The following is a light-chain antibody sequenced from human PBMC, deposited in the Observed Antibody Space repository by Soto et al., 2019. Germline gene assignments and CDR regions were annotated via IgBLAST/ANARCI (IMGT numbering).Light chain of an antibody. CDR2: GNT. CDR3: QSWDSSLSGVV. J-gene: IGLJ3*02. V-gene: IGLV1-40*01. Sequence: QSVLTQPPSVSGAPGQRVTISCTGSSSNIGTGYDVHWYQQLPGTAPKLLISGNTNRPSGVPDRFSGSKSGTSASLAITGLQAEDEADYYCQSWDSSLSGVVFGGGTKLTVL. CDR1: SSNIGTGYD.